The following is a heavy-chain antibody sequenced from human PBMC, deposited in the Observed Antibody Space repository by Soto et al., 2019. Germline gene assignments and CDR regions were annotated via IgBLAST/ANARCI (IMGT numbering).Heavy chain of an antibody. V-gene: IGHV4-30-4*01. J-gene: IGHJ4*02. CDR1: GGSISDPDYY. Sequence: QVQLQESGPGLVKTSQILSLTCTVSGGSISDPDYYWSWIRQPPGKGLEWIGTIFYNGETSYNPSLKSRLSMSVDTSKNQFSLSLSSVAASDTAVYFCAREGRLQSLDYWGQGTLVTVSS. D-gene: IGHD4-4*01. CDR3: AREGRLQSLDY. CDR2: IFYNGET.